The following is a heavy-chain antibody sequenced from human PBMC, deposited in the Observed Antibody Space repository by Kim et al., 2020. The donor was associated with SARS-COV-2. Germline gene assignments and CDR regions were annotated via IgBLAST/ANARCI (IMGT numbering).Heavy chain of an antibody. CDR1: GFTFNTYA. Sequence: GGSLRLSCATSGFTFNTYAMSWVRQAPGKGLEWVSAISGGGDHTYYADSVRGRFAISRDNSKNTLYLQMYNLRPYDTAVYYCAKEALVVGKSYFDSWGQGALDAVSS. CDR2: ISGGGDHT. D-gene: IGHD3-16*02. CDR3: AKEALVVGKSYFDS. J-gene: IGHJ4*02. V-gene: IGHV3-23*01.